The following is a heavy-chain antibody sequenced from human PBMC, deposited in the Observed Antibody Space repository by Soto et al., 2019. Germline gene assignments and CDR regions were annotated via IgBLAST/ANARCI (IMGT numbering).Heavy chain of an antibody. D-gene: IGHD3-3*01. V-gene: IGHV4-59*01. CDR2: IYYSGST. CDR1: GGSISSYY. Sequence: SETLSLTCTVSGGSISSYYWSWIRQPPGKGLEWIGYIYYSGSTNYNPSLKSRVTISVDTSKNQFSLKLSSVTAADTAVYYCARDRAYYDFWSGYYTNYYYGMDVWGQGTTVTV. J-gene: IGHJ6*02. CDR3: ARDRAYYDFWSGYYTNYYYGMDV.